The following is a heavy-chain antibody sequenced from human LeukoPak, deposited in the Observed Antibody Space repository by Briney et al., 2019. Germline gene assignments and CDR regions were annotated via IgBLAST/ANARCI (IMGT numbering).Heavy chain of an antibody. CDR1: GGSISSSSYY. CDR3: ARDFGVSAFDI. D-gene: IGHD3-16*01. J-gene: IGHJ3*02. V-gene: IGHV4-39*07. CDR2: IYYSGST. Sequence: SETLSLTCTVSGGSISSSSYYWGWIRQPPGKGLEWIGSIYYSGSTYYNPSLKSRVTISVDTSKNQFSLKLSSVTAADTAVYYCARDFGVSAFDIWGQGTMVTVSS.